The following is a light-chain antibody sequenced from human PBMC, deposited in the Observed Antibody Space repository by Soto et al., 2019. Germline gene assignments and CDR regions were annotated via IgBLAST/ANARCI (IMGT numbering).Light chain of an antibody. CDR2: GAS. V-gene: IGKV3D-15*01. J-gene: IGKJ4*01. CDR3: QQYHNWVT. CDR1: QSVSTN. Sequence: EIGMTESPVTLAVPRGERTTTSCRASQSVSTNLAWFQQKPGQAPRXLIYGASTRATGIPARFSGSGSGTEFTLTISSLQSEDFAVYYCQQYHNWVTFGGGTKVEIK.